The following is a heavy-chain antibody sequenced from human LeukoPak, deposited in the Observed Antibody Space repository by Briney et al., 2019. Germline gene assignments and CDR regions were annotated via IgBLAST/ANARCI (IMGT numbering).Heavy chain of an antibody. Sequence: PGGSLRLSCAASGFTVSSNYMSWVRQAPGKGLEWVSVIYSGGSTYYADSVKGRFTISRDNSKNTLYLQMKSLRAEDAAVYYCARVPGYCSSSSCSYYYYYMDVWGQGTTVTVSS. V-gene: IGHV3-53*01. CDR3: ARVPGYCSSSSCSYYYYYMDV. CDR1: GFTVSSNY. CDR2: IYSGGST. D-gene: IGHD2-2*01. J-gene: IGHJ6*03.